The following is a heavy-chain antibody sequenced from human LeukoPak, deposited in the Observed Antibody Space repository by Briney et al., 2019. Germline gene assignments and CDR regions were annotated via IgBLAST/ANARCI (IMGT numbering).Heavy chain of an antibody. Sequence: GGSLRLSCAASGFTFSDYYMSWIHQAPGKGLEWVSYISSSGSTIYYADSVKGRFTISRDNAKNSLYLQMNSLRAEDTAVYYCARDPDMVGYCSGGSCESRFDPWGQGTLVTVSS. D-gene: IGHD2-15*01. CDR2: ISSSGSTI. J-gene: IGHJ5*02. CDR1: GFTFSDYY. CDR3: ARDPDMVGYCSGGSCESRFDP. V-gene: IGHV3-11*01.